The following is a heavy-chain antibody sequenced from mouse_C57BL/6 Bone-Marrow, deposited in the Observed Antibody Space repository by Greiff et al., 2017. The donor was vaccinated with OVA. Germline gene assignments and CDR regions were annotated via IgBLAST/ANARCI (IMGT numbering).Heavy chain of an antibody. J-gene: IGHJ2*01. V-gene: IGHV1-64*01. CDR3: ASYYGSRNNY. CDR2: IHPNSGST. D-gene: IGHD1-1*01. CDR1: GYTFTSYW. Sequence: VQLLQPGAELVKPGASVKLSCKSSGYTFTSYWMHWVKQRPGQGLEWIGMIHPNSGSTNYNEKFKSKTTLTVDKSSRTDYMQLSSLTSEDSAVYYCASYYGSRNNYWGQGTTLTVPS.